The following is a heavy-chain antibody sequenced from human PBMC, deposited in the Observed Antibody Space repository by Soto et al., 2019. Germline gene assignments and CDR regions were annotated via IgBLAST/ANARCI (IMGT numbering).Heavy chain of an antibody. CDR2: ISAAGDP. J-gene: IGHJ6*02. Sequence: EVQLVESGGGLVQPGGSLRLSCEASGFTFRNYDMHWVRQGTGKGLEWVSGISAAGDPDYADSVEGRFTISRENAQNSFFLQMNSLGVGDAAVYYCARTDRDFYGLDVWGQGTTVIGSS. CDR3: ARTDRDFYGLDV. CDR1: GFTFRNYD. V-gene: IGHV3-13*05.